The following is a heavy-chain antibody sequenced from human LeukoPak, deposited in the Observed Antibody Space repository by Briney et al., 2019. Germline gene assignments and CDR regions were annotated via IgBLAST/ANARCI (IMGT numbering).Heavy chain of an antibody. Sequence: GASVKVSCKAFGYTFTRKYMHWVRQAPGQGPEWMGVISPSGDSTAYAQKFQGRITLTRDTSISTAYMELSRLRSDDTAVYYCARDVTTMIVVGGDWFDPWGQGTLVTVSS. D-gene: IGHD3-22*01. CDR2: ISPSGDST. CDR1: GYTFTRKY. V-gene: IGHV1-46*01. J-gene: IGHJ5*02. CDR3: ARDVTTMIVVGGDWFDP.